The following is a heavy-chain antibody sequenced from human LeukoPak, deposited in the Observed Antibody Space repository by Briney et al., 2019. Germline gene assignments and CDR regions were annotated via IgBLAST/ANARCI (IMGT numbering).Heavy chain of an antibody. CDR3: ARRSCSSAGCHRTVNWFDP. CDR2: IYFSGTT. Sequence: SETLSLTCTVSGDIINDYYWTWIRQPPGKGLEWIGYIYFSGTTTYNPSLTSRVTTSLDTSKNQFSLKLSSMTAADTAVYYCARRSCSSAGCHRTVNWFDPWGQGTLVTVSS. V-gene: IGHV4-59*01. D-gene: IGHD2-2*01. CDR1: GDIINDYY. J-gene: IGHJ5*02.